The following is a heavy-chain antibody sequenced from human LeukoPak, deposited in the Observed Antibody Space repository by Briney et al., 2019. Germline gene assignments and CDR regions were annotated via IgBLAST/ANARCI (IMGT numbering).Heavy chain of an antibody. V-gene: IGHV1-46*01. D-gene: IGHD4-17*01. J-gene: IGHJ5*02. CDR3: VRGWWGTDYGWTNWFDP. CDR1: GYTXTSYY. CDR2: INPSDGST. Sequence: ASVKVSCKASGYTXTSYYMNWVRQAPGQGLEWMGKINPSDGSTDFAQNFQGRVTMTRDTSTSTVYMELSSLRFEDTAVYYCVRGWWGTDYGWTNWFDPWGQGTLVTVSS.